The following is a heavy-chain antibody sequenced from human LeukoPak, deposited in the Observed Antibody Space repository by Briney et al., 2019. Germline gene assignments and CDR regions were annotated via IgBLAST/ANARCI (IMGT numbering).Heavy chain of an antibody. CDR3: ARGPERRAFDI. D-gene: IGHD1-1*01. CDR2: VYYSGNT. J-gene: IGHJ3*02. CDR1: GGSISNYY. Sequence: SETLSLTCSVSGGSISNYYWSWIWQPPGKALEWIGYVYYSGNTNYNPSLKSRVIISADTSKNQFSLRMSSVTAADTAVYYCARGPERRAFDIWGQGTMVTVSS. V-gene: IGHV4-59*01.